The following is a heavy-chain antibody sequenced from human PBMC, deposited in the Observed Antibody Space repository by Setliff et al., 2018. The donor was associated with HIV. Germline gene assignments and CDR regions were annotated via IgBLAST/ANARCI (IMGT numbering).Heavy chain of an antibody. CDR1: GFSFDDYA. CDR3: ATAPGYYDSSPFDW. CDR2: IRSKSIGGTT. Sequence: PGGSLRLSCTASGFSFDDYALTWVRQAPGKGLEWVGFIRSKSIGGTTDYGASVKGRFTISRDDSKTIAYLQMNSLTTEDTAVYYCATAPGYYDSSPFDWWGQGTLVTVSS. D-gene: IGHD3-22*01. J-gene: IGHJ4*02. V-gene: IGHV3-49*04.